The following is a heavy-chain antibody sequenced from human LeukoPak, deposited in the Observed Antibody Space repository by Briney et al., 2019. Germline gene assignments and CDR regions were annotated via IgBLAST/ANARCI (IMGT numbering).Heavy chain of an antibody. Sequence: ASVKVSCKASDYSFATCVINWVRQAPGQGLEWMGWISAYSGNANYAQKLQGRVTMTTDTSTNTAYMELRSLRSDDTAVYYCAIVGRSFYYGLDVWGQGTTVTVSS. CDR2: ISAYSGNA. D-gene: IGHD2-15*01. CDR1: DYSFATCV. J-gene: IGHJ6*02. V-gene: IGHV1-18*01. CDR3: AIVGRSFYYGLDV.